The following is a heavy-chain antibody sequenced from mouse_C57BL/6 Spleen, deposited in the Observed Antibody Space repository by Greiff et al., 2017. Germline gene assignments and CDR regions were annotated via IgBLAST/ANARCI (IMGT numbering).Heavy chain of an antibody. CDR2: IDPEDGGT. J-gene: IGHJ4*01. V-gene: IGHV14-2*01. CDR1: GYNINDYY. D-gene: IGHD3-2*02. Sequence: VQLQQPGAELVKPGASVKLSCKASGYNINDYYMHWVKQRTEQGLEWIGRIDPEDGGTKYDPKFQGKATITADTSSNTAYMQLSSLTSEDTAVXYCASQGYAMDYWGQGTSVTVSS. CDR3: ASQGYAMDY.